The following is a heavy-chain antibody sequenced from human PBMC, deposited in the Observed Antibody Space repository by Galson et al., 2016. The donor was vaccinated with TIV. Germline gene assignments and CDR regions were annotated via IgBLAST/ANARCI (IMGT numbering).Heavy chain of an antibody. CDR2: INPTSGGT. CDR3: ARDQSMIGYYYFDL. Sequence: SVKVSCKASGFNFSDYYFHWVRQAPGQGLEWMGWINPTSGGTKYAQKFQAWVTLTRDTSINTAHMEMSRLKSDDTAVYFCARDQSMIGYYYFDLWGRGTLVTVSS. D-gene: IGHD3-16*01. CDR1: GFNFSDYY. J-gene: IGHJ2*01. V-gene: IGHV1-2*04.